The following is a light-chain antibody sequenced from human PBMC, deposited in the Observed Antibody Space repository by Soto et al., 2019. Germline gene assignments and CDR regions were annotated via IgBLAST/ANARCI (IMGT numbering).Light chain of an antibody. CDR1: QSVSSTY. Sequence: EVVLTQSPGTLSLSPGERSTFSCRASQSVSSTYLAWYQQKPGQAPRLLIYAASSRATGIPDRFSGSGSGTDFTLAISRLVHEDFAVYFCQQYGSSPPYTFGQGTKLEIK. CDR3: QQYGSSPPYT. V-gene: IGKV3-20*01. J-gene: IGKJ2*01. CDR2: AAS.